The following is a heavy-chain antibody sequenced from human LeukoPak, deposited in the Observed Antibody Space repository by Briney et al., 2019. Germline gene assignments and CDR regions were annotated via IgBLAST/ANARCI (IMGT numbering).Heavy chain of an antibody. D-gene: IGHD6-19*01. CDR2: IIPIFGTA. Sequence: ASVKVSCKASGYILTDYYMHWVRQAPGQGLEWMGWIIPIFGTANYAQKFQGRVTMTRDTSISTAYMELSSLRSEDTAVYYCARGTGSSGWYLFGDYYYMDVWGKGTTVTVSS. V-gene: IGHV1-2*02. CDR3: ARGTGSSGWYLFGDYYYMDV. J-gene: IGHJ6*03. CDR1: GYILTDYY.